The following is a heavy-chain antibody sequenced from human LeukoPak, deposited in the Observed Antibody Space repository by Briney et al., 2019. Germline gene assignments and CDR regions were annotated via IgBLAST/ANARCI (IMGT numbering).Heavy chain of an antibody. J-gene: IGHJ4*02. Sequence: SVKVSCKASGGTFSSYAISWVRQAPGQGLEWMGRIIPIFGTANYAQKFQGRVTITADKSTSTAYMELSGLRSEDTAVYYCASRTPSGIAVAGSIDYWGQGTLVTVSS. D-gene: IGHD6-19*01. CDR1: GGTFSSYA. CDR3: ASRTPSGIAVAGSIDY. CDR2: IIPIFGTA. V-gene: IGHV1-69*06.